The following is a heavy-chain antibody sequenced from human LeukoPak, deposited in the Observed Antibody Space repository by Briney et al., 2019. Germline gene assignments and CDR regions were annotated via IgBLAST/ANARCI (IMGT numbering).Heavy chain of an antibody. D-gene: IGHD2-2*01. J-gene: IGHJ5*02. CDR3: ARIAGYCSSTSCP. CDR2: INHSGST. V-gene: IGHV4-34*01. Sequence: SETLSLTCAVYGGSFSGYYWSWIRQPPGKGLEWIGEINHSGSTNYNPSLKSRVTISVDTSKNQFSLKLSSVTAADTAVYYCARIAGYCSSTSCPWGQGTLVTASS. CDR1: GGSFSGYY.